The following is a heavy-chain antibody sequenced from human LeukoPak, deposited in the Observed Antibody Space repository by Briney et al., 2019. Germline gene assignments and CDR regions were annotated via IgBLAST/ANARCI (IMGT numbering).Heavy chain of an antibody. CDR1: GFTFSSYS. Sequence: PGGSLRLSCAASGFTFSSYSMNWVRQAPGKGLEWVSYIRSSSTIYYADSVKGRFTISRDNAKNSLYLQMNSLRAEDTAVYYCARDGSGRVPEMSAPDYWGQGTLVTVSS. J-gene: IGHJ4*02. D-gene: IGHD3-10*01. CDR2: IRSSSTI. V-gene: IGHV3-48*01. CDR3: ARDGSGRVPEMSAPDY.